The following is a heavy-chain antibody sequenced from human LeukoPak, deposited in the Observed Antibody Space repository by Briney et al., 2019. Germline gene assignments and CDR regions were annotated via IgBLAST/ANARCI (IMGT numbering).Heavy chain of an antibody. CDR1: GYTFNSYG. CDR2: ISAYNGNT. CDR3: ARAEPLVATIFDY. D-gene: IGHD5-12*01. J-gene: IGHJ4*02. Sequence: ASVKVSCKTSGYTFNSYGISWVRQAPGQGLEWMGWISAYNGNTNYAQKFQGRLTMTTDTSTSTAYMEVRSLRSDDTAVYYCARAEPLVATIFDYWGQGTLVTVSS. V-gene: IGHV1-18*01.